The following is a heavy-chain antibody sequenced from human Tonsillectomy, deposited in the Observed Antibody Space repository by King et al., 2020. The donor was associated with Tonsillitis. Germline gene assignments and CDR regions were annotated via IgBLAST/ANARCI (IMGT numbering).Heavy chain of an antibody. CDR3: ARDLSSSGWYGGREYFQH. J-gene: IGHJ1*01. CDR1: GFTFSSYG. D-gene: IGHD6-19*01. V-gene: IGHV3-30-3*01. Sequence: HVQLVESGGGVVQPGRSLRLSCAASGFTFSSYGMHWVRQAPGKGLEWVAVISYDGSNKYYADSVKGRFTISRDNSKNTLYLQMNSLRAEDTAVYYCARDLSSSGWYGGREYFQHWGQGTLVTVSS. CDR2: ISYDGSNK.